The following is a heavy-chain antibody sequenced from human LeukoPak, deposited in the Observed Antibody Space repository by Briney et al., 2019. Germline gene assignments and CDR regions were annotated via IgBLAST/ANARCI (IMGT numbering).Heavy chain of an antibody. D-gene: IGHD3-16*01. J-gene: IGHJ6*02. V-gene: IGHV3-21*01. Sequence: GGSLRLSCAASGFTFSSYSMNWVRQAPGKGLEWVSSISSSSSYIYYADSVKGRFTISRDNAKNSLYLQMNSLRAEDTAVYYCARDLFGGSCGMDVWSQGTPVTVSS. CDR1: GFTFSSYS. CDR3: ARDLFGGSCGMDV. CDR2: ISSSSSYI.